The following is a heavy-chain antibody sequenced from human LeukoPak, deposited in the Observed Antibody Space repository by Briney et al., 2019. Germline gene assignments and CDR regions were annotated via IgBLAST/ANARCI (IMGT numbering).Heavy chain of an antibody. J-gene: IGHJ6*02. CDR2: INPNSGGT. V-gene: IGHV1-2*02. Sequence: ASVKVSCKASGYTFTGYYMHWVRQAPGQGLEWMGWINPNSGGTNYAQKFQGRVTMTRDTSISTAYMELSRPRPDDTAVYYCARSPGLLDYYYGMDVWGQGTTVTVSS. CDR3: ARSPGLLDYYYGMDV. CDR1: GYTFTGYY. D-gene: IGHD2/OR15-2a*01.